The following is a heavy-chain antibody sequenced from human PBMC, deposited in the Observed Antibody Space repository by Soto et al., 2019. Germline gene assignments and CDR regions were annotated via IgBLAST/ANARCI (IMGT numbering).Heavy chain of an antibody. J-gene: IGHJ4*02. CDR3: ARGNTDTITIFGVVITLPDY. D-gene: IGHD3-3*01. CDR1: GYTFTSYG. Sequence: QVQLVQSGAEVKKPGASVKVSCKASGYTFTSYGISWVRQAPGQGLEWMGWSSAYNGNTNYAQKLQGRVTMTTDTSTSTVYMELRSLRSDDTAVYYCARGNTDTITIFGVVITLPDYWGQGTLVTVSS. CDR2: SSAYNGNT. V-gene: IGHV1-18*01.